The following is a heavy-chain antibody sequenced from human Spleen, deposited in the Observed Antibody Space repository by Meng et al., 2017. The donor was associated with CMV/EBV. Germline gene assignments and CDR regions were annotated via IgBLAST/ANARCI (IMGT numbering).Heavy chain of an antibody. Sequence: SVLDYSWPWTPRPPGERLEGVRNTRHRGTTTYKPSCKSRVTTSIDTSHNQLSLKMTSVTAADTAMYYCARMELASTNFFDPWGQGTLVTVSS. CDR2: TRHRGTT. CDR3: ARMELASTNFFDP. CDR1: SVLDYS. V-gene: IGHV4-34*01. D-gene: IGHD5/OR15-5a*01. J-gene: IGHJ5*02.